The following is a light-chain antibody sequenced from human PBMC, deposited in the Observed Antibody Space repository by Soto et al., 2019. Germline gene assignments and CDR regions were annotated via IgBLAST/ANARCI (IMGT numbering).Light chain of an antibody. V-gene: IGKV3-20*01. CDR1: QSISGNY. Sequence: EVVLTQSPGTLSLSPGERVTLSCRASQSISGNYLAWYQHKPGQAPRLLISGTYTRATGIPDRFSGRGSGTDFSLTISRLEPGDFAVYXXXXXXXXXXXXFXQGTRLEIK. J-gene: IGKJ5*01. CDR2: GTY. CDR3: XXXXXXXXXX.